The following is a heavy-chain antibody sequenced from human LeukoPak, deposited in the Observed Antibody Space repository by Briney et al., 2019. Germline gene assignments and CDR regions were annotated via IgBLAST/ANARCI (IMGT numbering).Heavy chain of an antibody. CDR3: TRVPGTTIYGMDV. D-gene: IGHD1-7*01. Sequence: GGSLRLSCAASGFTFSNAWMSWLRQAPGKGLEWVGRIRSKANNYATAYSPSVKGRFTISRDDSKNTAYLQMNSLRTKDTAVYYCTRVPGTTIYGMDVWGQGTTVTVSS. V-gene: IGHV3-73*01. CDR2: IRSKANNYAT. J-gene: IGHJ6*02. CDR1: GFTFSNAW.